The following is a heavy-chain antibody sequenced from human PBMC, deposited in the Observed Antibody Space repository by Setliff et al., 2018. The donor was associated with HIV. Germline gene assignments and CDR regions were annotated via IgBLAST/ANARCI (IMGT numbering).Heavy chain of an antibody. CDR3: ARDGCSGQRCYLFNWFDP. CDR1: GYSFINHA. CDR2: INVGSGKT. V-gene: IGHV1-3*01. J-gene: IGHJ5*02. Sequence: RASVKVSCKASGYSFINHAMHWVRQAPGQRLEWMGWINVGSGKTQYSQEFQGRVTITRDTSATTDYMELSSLTSEDTAGYYCARDGCSGQRCYLFNWFDPWGQGTLVTVSS. D-gene: IGHD2-15*01.